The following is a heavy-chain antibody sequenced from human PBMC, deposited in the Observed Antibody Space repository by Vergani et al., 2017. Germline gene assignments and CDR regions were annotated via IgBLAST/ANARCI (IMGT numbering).Heavy chain of an antibody. CDR1: GYTFTGYY. CDR2: INPNSGGT. V-gene: IGHV1-2*04. CDR3: ARGPXGYCSGGSCYSRGGWFDP. D-gene: IGHD2-15*01. J-gene: IGHJ5*02. Sequence: QVQLVQSGAEVKKPGASVKVSCKASGYTFTGYYMHWVRQAPGQGLEWMGWINPNSGGTNYAQKFQGWVTMTRDTSIRTAYMELSRLRSDDTAVYYCARGPXGYCSGGSCYSRGGWFDPWGQGTLVTVSS.